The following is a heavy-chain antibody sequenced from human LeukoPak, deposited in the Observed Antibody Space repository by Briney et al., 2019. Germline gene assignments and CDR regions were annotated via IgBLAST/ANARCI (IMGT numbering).Heavy chain of an antibody. CDR1: GGSFSGYY. Sequence: SETLSLTCAVYGGSFSGYYWSWIRQHPGKGLERIGEINHSGSTNYNPSLKSRVTISVDTSKNQFSLKLSSVTAADTAVYYCARAQYSSSWYVYWGQGTLVTVSS. CDR2: INHSGST. V-gene: IGHV4-34*01. J-gene: IGHJ4*02. CDR3: ARAQYSSSWYVY. D-gene: IGHD6-13*01.